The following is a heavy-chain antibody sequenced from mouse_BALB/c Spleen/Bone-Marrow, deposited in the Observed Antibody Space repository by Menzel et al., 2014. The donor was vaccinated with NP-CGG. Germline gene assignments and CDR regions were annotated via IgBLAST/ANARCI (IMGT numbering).Heavy chain of an antibody. V-gene: IGHV2-9*02. CDR3: ARDDDSYAMDY. CDR2: IWAGGST. D-gene: IGHD2-3*01. Sequence: VMLVESGPGLVAPSQRLSIPCTVSGSSLTSYSVHWVRQPPGKGLEWLGVIWAGGSTNYNSALMSRLSISKDNSKSXVFLKMSSLQTDDTAMFYCARDDDSYAMDYWGQGTSVTVSS. J-gene: IGHJ4*01. CDR1: GSSLTSYS.